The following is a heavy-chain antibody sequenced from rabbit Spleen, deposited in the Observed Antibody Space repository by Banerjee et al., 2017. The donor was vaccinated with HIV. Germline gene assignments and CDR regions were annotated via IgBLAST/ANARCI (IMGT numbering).Heavy chain of an antibody. D-gene: IGHD1-1*01. CDR1: GFSFSSNW. CDR2: IDTNDGDT. CDR3: ARDVVSSVYAGFNL. V-gene: IGHV1S40*01. J-gene: IGHJ4*01. Sequence: QSLEESGGDLVKPGGTLTLTCTVSGFSFSSNWICWVRQAPGKGLEWIACIDTNDGDTDYANWPKGRFTISKTSSTTVTLQMTSLTAADTATYFCARDVVSSVYAGFNLWGPGTLVTVS.